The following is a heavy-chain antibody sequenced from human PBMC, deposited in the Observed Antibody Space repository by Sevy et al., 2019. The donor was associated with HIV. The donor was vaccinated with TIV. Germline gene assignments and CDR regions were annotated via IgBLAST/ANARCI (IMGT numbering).Heavy chain of an antibody. CDR2: IDWDDDK. CDR1: GFSLSTSGMC. J-gene: IGHJ6*02. V-gene: IGHV2-70*01. CDR3: ARMRGYCSSTSCYGPRSYYYYYGMDV. Sequence: SGPTLVKPTQTLTLTCTFSGFSLSTSGMCVSWIRQPPGKALEWLALIDWDDDKYYSTSLKTRLTISKDTSKNQVVLTMTNMDHVDTATYYCARMRGYCSSTSCYGPRSYYYYYGMDVWGQGTTVTVSS. D-gene: IGHD2-2*01.